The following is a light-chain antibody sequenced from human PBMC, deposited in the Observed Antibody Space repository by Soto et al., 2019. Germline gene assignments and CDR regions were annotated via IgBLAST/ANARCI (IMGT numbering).Light chain of an antibody. CDR1: QSISNW. V-gene: IGKV1-5*01. CDR3: QQYNTYSPWT. J-gene: IGKJ1*01. CDR2: DAS. Sequence: DIQMTQSPSTLSASVGDRVTITCRASQSISNWLAWYQQKLGNARKLLISDASNLVSGVPSRFSGSGSGTEFTLTISSLQPDDFATYYCQQYNTYSPWTFGQGTKVDNK.